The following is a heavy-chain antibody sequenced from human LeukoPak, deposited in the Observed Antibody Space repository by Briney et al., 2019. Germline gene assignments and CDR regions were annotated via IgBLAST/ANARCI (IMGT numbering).Heavy chain of an antibody. CDR2: IYTSGST. J-gene: IGHJ6*03. Sequence: PSETLSLTCTVSGGSINSYWSWIRQPAGKGLEWIGRIYTSGSTNYNPSLKSRVTMSVDTPKNQFSLKLSSVTAADTAVYYCARGRGYSYGWGSRYYYMDVWGKGTTVTISS. D-gene: IGHD5-18*01. CDR1: GGSINSY. V-gene: IGHV4-4*07. CDR3: ARGRGYSYGWGSRYYYMDV.